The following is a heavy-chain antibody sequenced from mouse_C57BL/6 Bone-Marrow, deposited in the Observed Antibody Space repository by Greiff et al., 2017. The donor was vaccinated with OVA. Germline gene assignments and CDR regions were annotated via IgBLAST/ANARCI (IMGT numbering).Heavy chain of an antibody. D-gene: IGHD2-4*01. J-gene: IGHJ4*01. CDR1: GFNIKDDY. V-gene: IGHV14-4*01. CDR3: TTIDGYDYAMDY. Sequence: EVQLQQSGAELVRPGASVKLSCTASGFNIKDDYMHWVKQRPEQGLEWIGWIDPENGDTEYASKFQGKATITADTSSNTAYLQRSSLTSEDTAVYCCTTIDGYDYAMDYWGQGTSVTVSS. CDR2: IDPENGDT.